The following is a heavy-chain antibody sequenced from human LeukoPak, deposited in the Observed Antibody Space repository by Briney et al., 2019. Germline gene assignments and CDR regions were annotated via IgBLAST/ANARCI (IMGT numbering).Heavy chain of an antibody. Sequence: GGSLRLSCAASGFTFSNAWMSWVRQAPGKGLEWVGRIKSKTDGGTTDYAAPVKGRFTISRDDSKNTLYLQMNSLKTEDTAVYYCTTAGYFDWLPNFDYWGQGTLVTVSS. CDR2: IKSKTDGGTT. J-gene: IGHJ4*02. D-gene: IGHD3-9*01. CDR1: GFTFSNAW. CDR3: TTAGYFDWLPNFDY. V-gene: IGHV3-15*01.